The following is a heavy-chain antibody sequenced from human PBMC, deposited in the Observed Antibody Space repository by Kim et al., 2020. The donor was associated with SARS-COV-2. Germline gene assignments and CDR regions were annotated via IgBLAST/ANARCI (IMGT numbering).Heavy chain of an antibody. CDR2: ISCDGGSA. J-gene: IGHJ4*01. CDR3: AKPAAAGLGGHYFDS. Sequence: GGSLRLSCAASGFSFDNYAMHWVRQTPGKGLEWVSLISCDGGSAYYADSVRGRFTISRDNSKDSLYLQMNSLRAEDSAFYYCAKPAAAGLGGHYFDSWG. V-gene: IGHV3-43D*03. CDR1: GFSFDNYA. D-gene: IGHD6-13*01.